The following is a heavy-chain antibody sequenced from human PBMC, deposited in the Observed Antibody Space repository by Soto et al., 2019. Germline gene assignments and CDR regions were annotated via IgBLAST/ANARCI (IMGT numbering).Heavy chain of an antibody. CDR1: GGTFSSYT. CDR2: IIPILGIT. J-gene: IGHJ4*02. D-gene: IGHD3-10*01. Sequence: QVQLVQSGAEVKKPGASVKVSCKASGGTFSSYTISWVRQAPGQGLEWMGRIIPILGITNYAQKFQGRVTIPADKSTSTAYMELSSLRAEDTAVYYCASPKPHRGSGSLFDYWGQGTLVTLAS. CDR3: ASPKPHRGSGSLFDY. V-gene: IGHV1-69*02.